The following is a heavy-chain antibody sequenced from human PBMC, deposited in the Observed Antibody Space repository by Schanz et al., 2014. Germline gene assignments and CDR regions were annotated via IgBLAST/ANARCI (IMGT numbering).Heavy chain of an antibody. D-gene: IGHD1-1*01. V-gene: IGHV3-48*01. CDR2: ISGSGGST. Sequence: EVQLLESGGGLVQPGGSLRLSCAASGFSFSRYSMNWVRQAPGKGLEWVSIISGSGGSTYYADSVKGRFTISRDNAKNSLYLEMNSLRAEDTALYYCARDRRNADLDYWGQGTLVTVSS. CDR1: GFSFSRYS. J-gene: IGHJ4*02. CDR3: ARDRRNADLDY.